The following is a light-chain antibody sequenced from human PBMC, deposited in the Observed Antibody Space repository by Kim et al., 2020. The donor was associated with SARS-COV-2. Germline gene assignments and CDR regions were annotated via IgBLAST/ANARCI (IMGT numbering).Light chain of an antibody. CDR1: SSNIGRNT. CDR3: AVWDDSLNGWV. V-gene: IGLV1-44*01. Sequence: GQGVTISCSGSSSNIGRNTVNWYQQFPGTAPKLLIYSNNQRPSGVPDRFSGSKSGTSASLAISGLQSEDDADYYCAVWDDSLNGWVFGGGTQLTVL. CDR2: SNN. J-gene: IGLJ3*02.